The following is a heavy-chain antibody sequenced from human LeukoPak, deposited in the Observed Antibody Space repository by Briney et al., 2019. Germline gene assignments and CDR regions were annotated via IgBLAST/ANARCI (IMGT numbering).Heavy chain of an antibody. J-gene: IGHJ3*02. CDR3: ARDAPLEQLLSDEYGDYVDAFDI. V-gene: IGHV7-4-1*02. Sequence: ASVTVSCTASGYTFTSYAMNWVRQAPGQGLEWMGWINTNTGNPTYAQGFTGRFVFSLDTSVSTAYLQISSVKAEDTAVYYCARDAPLEQLLSDEYGDYVDAFDIWGQGTMVTVSS. CDR2: INTNTGNP. D-gene: IGHD4-17*01. CDR1: GYTFTSYA.